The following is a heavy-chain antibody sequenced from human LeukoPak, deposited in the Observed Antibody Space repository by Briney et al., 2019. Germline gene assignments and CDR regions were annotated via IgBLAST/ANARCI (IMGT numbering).Heavy chain of an antibody. CDR2: ISAYNGNT. CDR3: ASERDYGTPGGY. CDR1: GYTFTSYG. V-gene: IGHV1-18*01. J-gene: IGHJ4*02. Sequence: ASVKVSCKASGYTFTSYGISWVRQAPGQGLEWMGWISAYNGNTNYAQKLQGRVTMTTDTSTSTAYMELRSLRSDDTAVYCCASERDYGTPGGYWGQGTLVTVSS. D-gene: IGHD4-17*01.